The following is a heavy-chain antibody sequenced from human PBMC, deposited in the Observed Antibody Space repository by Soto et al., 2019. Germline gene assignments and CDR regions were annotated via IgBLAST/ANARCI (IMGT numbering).Heavy chain of an antibody. V-gene: IGHV3-21*01. CDR1: GFTFSSYS. CDR2: ISSSSSYI. J-gene: IGHJ4*02. Sequence: GSLRLSCAASGFTFSSYSMNWVRQAPGKGLEWVSSISSSSSYIYYADSVKGRFTISRDNAKNSLYLQMNSLRAEDTAVYYCARGPRAQQLVGPLDYWGQGTLVTVSS. D-gene: IGHD6-13*01. CDR3: ARGPRAQQLVGPLDY.